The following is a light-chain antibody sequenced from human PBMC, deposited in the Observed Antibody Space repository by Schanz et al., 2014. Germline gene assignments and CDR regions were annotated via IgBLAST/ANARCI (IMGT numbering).Light chain of an antibody. Sequence: EIVMTQSPGTLSVSPGERATLSCRASQNINSNLAWYQQKPGQAPRLLIYGASTRATGIPDRFTGSGSGTDFTLTISRLEPEDFAVYYCQQYGSSLFTFGPGTKVDIK. CDR1: QNINSN. CDR2: GAS. V-gene: IGKV3-20*01. J-gene: IGKJ3*01. CDR3: QQYGSSLFT.